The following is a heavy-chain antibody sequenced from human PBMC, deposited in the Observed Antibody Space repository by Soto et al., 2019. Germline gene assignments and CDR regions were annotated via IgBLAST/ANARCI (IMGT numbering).Heavy chain of an antibody. D-gene: IGHD3-9*01. CDR2: IVVGSGNT. CDR3: AADLNYDILTGYYSWPSFDY. V-gene: IGHV1-58*02. Sequence: ASVKVSCKASGFTFTSSAMQWVRQARGQRLEWIGWIVVGSGNTNYAQKLQERVTITRDMSTSTAYMELSSLRSEDTAVYYCAADLNYDILTGYYSWPSFDYWGQGTLVTVS. J-gene: IGHJ4*02. CDR1: GFTFTSSA.